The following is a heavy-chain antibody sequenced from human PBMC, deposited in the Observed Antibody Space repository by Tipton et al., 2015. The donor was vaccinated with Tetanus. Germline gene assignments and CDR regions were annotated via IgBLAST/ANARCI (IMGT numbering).Heavy chain of an antibody. D-gene: IGHD3-10*01. J-gene: IGHJ6*02. CDR2: ISASGRHI. CDR1: GFTFSSHT. CDR3: ARVVRSGQSDYYYYGMDV. Sequence: SLRLSCAASGFTFSSHTMNWVRQAPGKGLEWVSSISASGRHIYYVDSVKGRFTISRDNAKNSLYLQMNSLRVEDTAVYYCARVVRSGQSDYYYYGMDVWGQATTVTVSS. V-gene: IGHV3-21*01.